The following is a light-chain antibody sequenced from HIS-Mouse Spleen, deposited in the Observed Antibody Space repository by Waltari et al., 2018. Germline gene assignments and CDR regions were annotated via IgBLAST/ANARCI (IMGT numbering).Light chain of an antibody. Sequence: SYELTQPPSVSVSPGQTARITCSGDALPKKYAYWYQQKSGQAPVLVIYEDGKRPSGIPEGVSGSSSWTMATLTISGAQVEDEADYYCYSTDSSGNHRVFGGGTKLTVL. V-gene: IGLV3-10*01. CDR2: EDG. J-gene: IGLJ2*01. CDR1: ALPKKY. CDR3: YSTDSSGNHRV.